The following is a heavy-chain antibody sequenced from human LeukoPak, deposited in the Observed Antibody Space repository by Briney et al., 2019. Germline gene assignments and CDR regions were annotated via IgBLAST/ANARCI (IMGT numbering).Heavy chain of an antibody. V-gene: IGHV4-34*01. J-gene: IGHJ4*02. CDR3: ARVSLVRGVGY. CDR2: IDHSGST. Sequence: SETLSLTCAVYGGSFSGYYWSWIRQPPGKGLEWIGEIDHSGSTNYNPSLKSRVTISVDTSKNQFSLKLSPVTAADTAVYYCARVSLVRGVGYWGQGTLVTVSS. D-gene: IGHD3-10*01. CDR1: GGSFSGYY.